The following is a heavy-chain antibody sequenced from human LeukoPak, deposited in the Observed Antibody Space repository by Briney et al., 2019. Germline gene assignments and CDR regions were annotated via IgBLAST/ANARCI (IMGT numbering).Heavy chain of an antibody. Sequence: SETLSLTCTVSGASISSGTYYWSWIRQHPGKGLEWIGYIYYNRSIYYNPSLKSRVTISVDTSKNQFSLKLSSVTAADTAVYYCARDFLGTAMVHYWYFDLWGRGTLVTVSS. V-gene: IGHV4-31*03. CDR1: GASISSGTYY. CDR3: ARDFLGTAMVHYWYFDL. J-gene: IGHJ2*01. D-gene: IGHD5-18*01. CDR2: IYYNRSI.